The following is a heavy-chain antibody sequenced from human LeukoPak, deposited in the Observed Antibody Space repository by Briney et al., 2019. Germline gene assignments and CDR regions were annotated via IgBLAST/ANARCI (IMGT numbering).Heavy chain of an antibody. CDR2: INGDGSNT. CDR1: GFTLSSYW. J-gene: IGHJ4*02. V-gene: IGHV3-74*01. Sequence: GGSLRPSCAASGFTLSSYWMHWVRQAPGKGLVWVSRINGDGSNTSYADYVKGRFTISRDNSKNSLFVQMNSLRAEDTAVYFCAKSRSGSANWALQIFDNWGQGTLVTVSS. CDR3: AKSRSGSANWALQIFDN. D-gene: IGHD1-1*01.